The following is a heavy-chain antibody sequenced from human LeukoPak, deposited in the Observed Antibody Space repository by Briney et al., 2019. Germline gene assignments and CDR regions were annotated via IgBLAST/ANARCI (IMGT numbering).Heavy chain of an antibody. CDR3: ARDRGMPTVKGLDWFDP. Sequence: SATLSLTCPVSGGSISSSSYYWGWIRQPPGKGLEWIGSIYYSGSTYYNPSLKSRVTISVDTSKNQFSLKLSSVTAADTAVYYCARDRGMPTVKGLDWFDPWGQGTLVTVSS. CDR1: GGSISSSSYY. CDR2: IYYSGST. V-gene: IGHV4-39*07. D-gene: IGHD4-11*01. J-gene: IGHJ5*02.